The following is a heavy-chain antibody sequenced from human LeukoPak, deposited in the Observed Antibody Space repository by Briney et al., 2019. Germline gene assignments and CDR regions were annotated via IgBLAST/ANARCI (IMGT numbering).Heavy chain of an antibody. CDR1: GFIFSNNG. CDR2: IWYDGSKK. CDR3: ASDSSGWYYFDY. D-gene: IGHD6-19*01. Sequence: PGGSLRLSCAASGFIFSNNGMHWVRQAPGKGLEWVAVIWYDGSKKYYSDSVKGRFTISRDNSKNTLYLQMNNLRAEDTAVYYCASDSSGWYYFDYWGQGTLVTVSS. J-gene: IGHJ4*02. V-gene: IGHV3-33*01.